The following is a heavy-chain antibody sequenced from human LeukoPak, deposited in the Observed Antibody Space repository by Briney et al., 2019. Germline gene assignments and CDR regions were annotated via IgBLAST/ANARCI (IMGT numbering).Heavy chain of an antibody. CDR2: ISSSSSYI. CDR1: GFTFSSYS. D-gene: IGHD1-26*01. V-gene: IGHV3-21*05. CDR3: ARDRDGSYVVDY. Sequence: GGSLRLSCAASGFTFSSYSMNWVRQAPGKGLEWVSYISSSSSYIYYADSVKGRFTISRDNAKNSLYQQMNSLRAEDTAVYYCARDRDGSYVVDYWGQGTLVTVSS. J-gene: IGHJ4*02.